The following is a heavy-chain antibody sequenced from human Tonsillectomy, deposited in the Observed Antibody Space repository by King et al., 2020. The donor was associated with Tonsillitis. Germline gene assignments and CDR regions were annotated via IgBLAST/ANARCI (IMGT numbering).Heavy chain of an antibody. V-gene: IGHV4-4*07. CDR2: IYISGTT. CDR3: ARGGGLGWYFDL. CDR1: GGSISNHY. D-gene: IGHD3/OR15-3a*01. J-gene: IGHJ2*01. Sequence: HVQLQESGPGLVKPSETLSLTCTVSGGSISNHYWSWIRQSAGKGLEWIGRIYISGTTNHNPSLKSRVTMSVDTSKNQFSLRLTSVTAADTAVYYCARGGGLGWYFDLWGRGTLVTVSS.